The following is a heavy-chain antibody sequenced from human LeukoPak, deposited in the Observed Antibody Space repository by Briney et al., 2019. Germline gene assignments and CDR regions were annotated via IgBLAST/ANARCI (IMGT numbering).Heavy chain of an antibody. CDR1: GFTFSSYA. J-gene: IGHJ1*01. Sequence: PGGSLRLSCAASGFTFSSYAMSWVRPAPGKGLEWVSAISGSGGSTYYADSVKGRFTISRDDSKNTLYLQMNSLKTEDTAVYYCTTARGSGPGYFQTWGQGTWSPSPQ. CDR3: TTARGSGPGYFQT. V-gene: IGHV3-23*01. D-gene: IGHD6-19*01. CDR2: ISGSGGST.